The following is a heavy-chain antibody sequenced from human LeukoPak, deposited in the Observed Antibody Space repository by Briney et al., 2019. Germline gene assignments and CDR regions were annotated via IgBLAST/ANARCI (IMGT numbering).Heavy chain of an antibody. Sequence: GGSLRLSCAASGFTFSSYAMSWVRQAPGKGLEWVSAISGSGGSTYYADSVKGRFTISRDNSKNTLYLQMNSLRAEDTAVYYCAKSRSSIVVVTAIGAGFDYWGQGTLVTVSS. J-gene: IGHJ4*02. CDR2: ISGSGGST. D-gene: IGHD2-21*02. CDR3: AKSRSSIVVVTAIGAGFDY. V-gene: IGHV3-23*01. CDR1: GFTFSSYA.